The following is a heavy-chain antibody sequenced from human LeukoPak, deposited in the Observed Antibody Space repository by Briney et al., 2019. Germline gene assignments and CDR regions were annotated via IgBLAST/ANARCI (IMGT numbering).Heavy chain of an antibody. Sequence: ASVKVSCKASGYTFTSYDINWVRQAPGQGLEWMGWMNPNSGNTGYAQKFQGRVTMTRNTSISTAYMELSSLRSEDTAVYYCARAFISKSDFWSGYYTNYYYYYGMDVWGQGTTVTVSS. CDR3: ARAFISKSDFWSGYYTNYYYYYGMDV. CDR1: GYTFTSYD. J-gene: IGHJ6*02. D-gene: IGHD3-3*01. V-gene: IGHV1-8*01. CDR2: MNPNSGNT.